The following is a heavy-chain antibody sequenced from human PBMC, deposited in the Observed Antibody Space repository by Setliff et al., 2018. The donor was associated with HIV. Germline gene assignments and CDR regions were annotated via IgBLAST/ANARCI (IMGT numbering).Heavy chain of an antibody. V-gene: IGHV3-23*01. CDR2: ISGSGANT. Sequence: GGSLRLSCAASGFIFSSYAMSWVRQAPGKGLEWVSAISGSGANTYYADSVKGRFTISRDNSKNALYLQMNSLRAEDTAVYYCAKFFGGYGDYMGFDYWGQGTLVTVSS. CDR1: GFIFSSYA. D-gene: IGHD4-17*01. J-gene: IGHJ4*02. CDR3: AKFFGGYGDYMGFDY.